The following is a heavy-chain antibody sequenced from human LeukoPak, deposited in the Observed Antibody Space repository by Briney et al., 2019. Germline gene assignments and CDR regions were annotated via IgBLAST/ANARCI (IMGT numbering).Heavy chain of an antibody. V-gene: IGHV3-21*01. D-gene: IGHD3-3*01. CDR3: AKDTLPFWSGFSSYFDY. J-gene: IGHJ4*02. CDR2: ISSSSSYI. Sequence: PGGSLRLSCAASGFTFSSYSMNWVRQAPGKGLEWVSSISSSSSYIYYADSVKGRFTISRDNSKNTLYLQMNSLRAEDTAVYHCAKDTLPFWSGFSSYFDYWGQGTLVTVSS. CDR1: GFTFSSYS.